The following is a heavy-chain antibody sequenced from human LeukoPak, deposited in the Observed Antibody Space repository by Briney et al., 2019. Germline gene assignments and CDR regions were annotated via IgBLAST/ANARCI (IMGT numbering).Heavy chain of an antibody. D-gene: IGHD5-12*01. V-gene: IGHV1-2*02. Sequence: ASVKVSCKASGYTFTGYYIHWVRQAPGQGLEWTGWINPNSGGTNYAQKFQGRVTMTRDTSISTAYMELSRLRSDDTAVYYCAREFGYSGHAADYWGQGTLVTVSS. CDR1: GYTFTGYY. J-gene: IGHJ4*02. CDR3: AREFGYSGHAADY. CDR2: INPNSGGT.